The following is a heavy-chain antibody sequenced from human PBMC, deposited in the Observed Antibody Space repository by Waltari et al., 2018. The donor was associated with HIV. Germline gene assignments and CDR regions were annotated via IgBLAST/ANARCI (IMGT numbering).Heavy chain of an antibody. CDR3: ARDWDVAAAGIEYGMDV. CDR2: INSDGSST. D-gene: IGHD6-13*01. J-gene: IGHJ6*02. Sequence: EVQLVESAGCFVQPVRSLRLSVAASVFTLSTYCRHRVRPCTGQGLVWVSRINSDGSSTSYADSVKGRFTISRDNAKNTLYLQMNSLRAEDTAVYYCARDWDVAAAGIEYGMDVWGQGTTVTVSS. CDR1: VFTLSTYC. V-gene: IGHV3-74*01.